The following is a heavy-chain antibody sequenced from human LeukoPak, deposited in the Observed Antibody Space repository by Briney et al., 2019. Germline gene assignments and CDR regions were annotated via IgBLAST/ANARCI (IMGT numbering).Heavy chain of an antibody. J-gene: IGHJ3*02. CDR2: INHSGST. CDR3: ARELYSYSSSRGAFDI. D-gene: IGHD6-6*01. Sequence: SSETLSLTCAVYGGSFSGYYWSWIRQPPGKGLEWIGEINHSGSTNYNPSLKSRVTISVDTSKNQFSLKLSSVTAADTAVYYCARELYSYSSSRGAFDIWGQGTMVTVSS. V-gene: IGHV4-34*01. CDR1: GGSFSGYY.